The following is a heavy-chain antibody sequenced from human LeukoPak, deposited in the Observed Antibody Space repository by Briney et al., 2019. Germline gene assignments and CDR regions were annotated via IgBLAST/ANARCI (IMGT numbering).Heavy chain of an antibody. D-gene: IGHD1-14*01. CDR3: ARGTTNYYYYYMDV. J-gene: IGHJ6*03. CDR2: IYHSGST. V-gene: IGHV4-30-2*01. CDR1: GGSISSGGYY. Sequence: TSQTLSLTCTVSGGSISSGGYYWSWIRQPPGKGLEWIGYIYHSGSTYYNPSLTSRVTISVDTSKNQFSLKLNSVTAADTAVYYCARGTTNYYYYYMDVWAKGTTVTVSS.